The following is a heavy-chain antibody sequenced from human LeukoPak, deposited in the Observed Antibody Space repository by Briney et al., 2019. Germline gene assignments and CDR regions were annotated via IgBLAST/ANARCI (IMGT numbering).Heavy chain of an antibody. D-gene: IGHD2-2*01. V-gene: IGHV3-23*01. CDR2: ISGSGGST. Sequence: GGSLRLSCAASGFTFSSYAMSWVRQAPGKGLEWVPAISGSGGSTYYANSVKGRFTISRDNSKNALYLQMNSLRAEDTAVYYCAKEYDVVVPAAYDYWGQGTLVTVSS. CDR3: AKEYDVVVPAAYDY. J-gene: IGHJ4*02. CDR1: GFTFSSYA.